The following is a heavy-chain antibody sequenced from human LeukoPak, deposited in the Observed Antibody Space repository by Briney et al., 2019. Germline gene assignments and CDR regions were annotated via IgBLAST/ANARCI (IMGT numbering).Heavy chain of an antibody. CDR1: GGSISGFY. CDR3: ARGSPFQE. CDR2: IDHSGDT. Sequence: SETLSLTCAVYGGSISGFYYTWIRQPPGKGLEWIGEIDHSGDTNYNPSLKSRAIVSVDTSKSHFSLQLTSVTAADAAVYYCARGSPFQEWGQGTLVTVSS. V-gene: IGHV4-34*01. J-gene: IGHJ1*01.